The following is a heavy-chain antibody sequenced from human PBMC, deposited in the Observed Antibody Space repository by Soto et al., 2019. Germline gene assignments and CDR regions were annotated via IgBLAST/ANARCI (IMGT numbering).Heavy chain of an antibody. CDR2: INPGDSDI. D-gene: IGHD4-4*01. Sequence: GESLKISCKASGYSFTTYWIVWVRQMPGKGLEWMGIINPGDSDIRYSPSFQGQVTISADNSISTAYLQWSSLKASDTAMYYCARHEQFYYYYYGMDVWGQGTAVTVSS. CDR1: GYSFTTYW. CDR3: ARHEQFYYYYYGMDV. J-gene: IGHJ6*02. V-gene: IGHV5-51*01.